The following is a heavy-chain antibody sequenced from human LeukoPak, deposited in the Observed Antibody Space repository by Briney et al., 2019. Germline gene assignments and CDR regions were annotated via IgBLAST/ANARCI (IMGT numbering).Heavy chain of an antibody. CDR1: GFTFSTYG. D-gene: IGHD2-15*01. CDR2: IRYDGSNT. J-gene: IGHJ6*03. V-gene: IGHV3-30*02. Sequence: GGSLRLSCSASGFTFSTYGMHWVRQAPGKGLEWVAFIRYDGSNTYYADSVKGRFTISRDNSKNTLYLQMNSLTVEDTAIYYCAKNADRGAYCRGGSCYPYYHYYMDVWGTGTTVTISS. CDR3: AKNADRGAYCRGGSCYPYYHYYMDV.